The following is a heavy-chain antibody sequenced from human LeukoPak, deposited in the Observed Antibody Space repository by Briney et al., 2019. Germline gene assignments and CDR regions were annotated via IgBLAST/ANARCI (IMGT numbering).Heavy chain of an antibody. D-gene: IGHD6-19*01. CDR2: IYYSGST. CDR3: ARDYSSGLDAFDI. J-gene: IGHJ3*02. V-gene: IGHV4-39*07. CDR1: GGSISSSSYY. Sequence: PSETLSLTCTVSGGSISSSSYYWGWIRQPPGKGLEWIGSIYYSGSTNYNPSLKSRVTISVDTSKNQFSLKLSSVTAADTAVYYCARDYSSGLDAFDIWGQGTMVTVSS.